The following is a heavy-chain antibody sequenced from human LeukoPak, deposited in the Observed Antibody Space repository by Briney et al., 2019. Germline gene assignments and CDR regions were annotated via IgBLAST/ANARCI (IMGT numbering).Heavy chain of an antibody. J-gene: IGHJ4*02. Sequence: SETLSLTCTVSGGSISSYYWSWIRQPPGKGLEWIGYIYYSGSTNYNPSLKSQVTISVDTSKNQFSLKLSSVTAADTAVYYCARLYNWNFVDYWGQGTLVTVSS. V-gene: IGHV4-59*01. CDR1: GGSISSYY. CDR3: ARLYNWNFVDY. D-gene: IGHD1-7*01. CDR2: IYYSGST.